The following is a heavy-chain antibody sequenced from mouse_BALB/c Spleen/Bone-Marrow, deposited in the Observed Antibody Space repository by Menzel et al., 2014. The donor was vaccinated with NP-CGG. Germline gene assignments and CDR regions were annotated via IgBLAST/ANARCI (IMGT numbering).Heavy chain of an antibody. CDR1: GFTFTSYW. Sequence: VKVVESGTELVKPGASVKLSCKTSGFTFTSYWIQWVKQRPGQGLGWIGEIFPGIGTTSYNEKFKGKARLTIDTSSNTAYMELSSLTYEDSAVYFCARGGGFAFWGQGTLVTVSA. CDR2: IFPGIGTT. CDR3: ARGGGFAF. J-gene: IGHJ3*01. V-gene: IGHV1S132*01.